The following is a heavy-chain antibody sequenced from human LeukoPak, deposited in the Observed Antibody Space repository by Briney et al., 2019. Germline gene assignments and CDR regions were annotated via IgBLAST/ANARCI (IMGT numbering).Heavy chain of an antibody. CDR3: VREDTPATANY. CDR2: ISGGGDIT. J-gene: IGHJ4*02. CDR1: GFNFANHA. Sequence: GGTLRLSCAASGFNFANHAMSWVRQTPGKGLEWVSAISGGGDITYYADSVRGRFTISRDNSKDTLFLQMHSLRPGDTAVYYCVREDTPATANYWGQGTLVTISS. V-gene: IGHV3-23*01. D-gene: IGHD2-21*02.